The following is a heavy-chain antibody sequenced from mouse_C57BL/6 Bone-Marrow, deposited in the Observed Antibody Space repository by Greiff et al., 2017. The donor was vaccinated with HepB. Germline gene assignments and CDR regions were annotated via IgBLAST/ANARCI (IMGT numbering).Heavy chain of an antibody. CDR2: INPSTGGT. D-gene: IGHD2-9*01. CDR3: ARPLLWLQRPPHYYAMDY. CDR1: GYSFTGYY. J-gene: IGHJ4*01. Sequence: EVQLQQSGPELVKPGASVKISCKASGYSFTGYYMNWVKQSPEKSLEWIGEINPSTGGTTYNQKFKAKATLTVDKSSSTAYMQLKSLTSEDSAVYYCARPLLWLQRPPHYYAMDYWGQRTSVTVSS. V-gene: IGHV1-42*01.